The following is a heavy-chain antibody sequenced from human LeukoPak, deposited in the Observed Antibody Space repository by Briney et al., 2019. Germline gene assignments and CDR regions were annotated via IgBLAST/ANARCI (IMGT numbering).Heavy chain of an antibody. CDR3: ARRRRSEQLWAHPNYYYYGMDV. Sequence: ASVKVSCKASGGTFSSYAISWVRQAPGQGLEWMGGIIPIFGTANYAQKLQGRVTMTTDTSTSTAYMELRSLRSDDTAVYYCARRRRSEQLWAHPNYYYYGMDVWGQGTTVTVSS. D-gene: IGHD5-18*01. CDR2: IIPIFGTA. V-gene: IGHV1-69*05. CDR1: GGTFSSYA. J-gene: IGHJ6*02.